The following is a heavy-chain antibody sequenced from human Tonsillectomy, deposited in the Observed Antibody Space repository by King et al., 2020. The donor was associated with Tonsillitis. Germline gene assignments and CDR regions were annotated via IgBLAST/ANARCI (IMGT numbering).Heavy chain of an antibody. CDR1: GFTFSSYW. J-gene: IGHJ4*02. Sequence: VQLVESGGGLVQPGGSLRLSCAASGFTFSSYWMHWVRQAPGKGLVWVSRINSDGSSTSYADSVKGRFTISRDNAKNTLYRQMNSLRAEDTAVYYCARRASTYYYDSSGYYKTGRSLDYWGQGTLVTVSS. V-gene: IGHV3-74*01. D-gene: IGHD3-22*01. CDR3: ARRASTYYYDSSGYYKTGRSLDY. CDR2: INSDGSST.